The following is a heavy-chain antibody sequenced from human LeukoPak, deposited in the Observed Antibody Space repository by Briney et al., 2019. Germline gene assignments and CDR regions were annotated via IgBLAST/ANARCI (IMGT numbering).Heavy chain of an antibody. Sequence: SVKVSCKASGGTFSSYAISWVRQAPGQGLKWMGGIIPIFGTANYAQKFQGRVTITADESTSTAYMELSSLRSEDTAVYYCARASYSGYDPNWFDPWGQGTLVTVSS. J-gene: IGHJ5*02. V-gene: IGHV1-69*13. CDR2: IIPIFGTA. D-gene: IGHD5-12*01. CDR1: GGTFSSYA. CDR3: ARASYSGYDPNWFDP.